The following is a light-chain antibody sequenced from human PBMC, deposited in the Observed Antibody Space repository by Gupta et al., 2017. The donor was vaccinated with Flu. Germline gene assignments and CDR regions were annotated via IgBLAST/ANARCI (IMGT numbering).Light chain of an antibody. CDR1: SGINVDTYR. CDR3: VIWHSSAYV. CDR2: YKSDSDQ. Sequence: QAVLTQPSSLSASPGASARLTCTLRSGINVDTYRIYWYQQKPGSPPQFLLRYKSDSDQQQGFGVPSRFSGSKDASANAGILLISGLRSEDEADYYCVIWHSSAYVFGAGTKATVL. V-gene: IGLV5-45*02. J-gene: IGLJ1*01.